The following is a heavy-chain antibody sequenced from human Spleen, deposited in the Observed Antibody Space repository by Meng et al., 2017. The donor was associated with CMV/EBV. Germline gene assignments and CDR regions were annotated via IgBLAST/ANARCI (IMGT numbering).Heavy chain of an antibody. D-gene: IGHD1-14*01. Sequence: QVQLQQGGAGLLTPSGTLSLTCAVYGGSFSGYYWSWIRQPPGKGLEWIGEINHSGSTNYNPSLKSRVTISVDTSKNQFSLKLSSVTAADTAVYYCARSGRFDYWGQGTLVTVSS. CDR3: ARSGRFDY. J-gene: IGHJ4*02. V-gene: IGHV4-34*01. CDR2: INHSGST. CDR1: GGSFSGYY.